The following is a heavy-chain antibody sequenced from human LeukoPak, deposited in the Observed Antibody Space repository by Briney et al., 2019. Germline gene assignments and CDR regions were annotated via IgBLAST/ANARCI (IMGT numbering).Heavy chain of an antibody. V-gene: IGHV3-23*01. CDR3: AKDDLGDITMITAY. CDR1: GFTFSSYA. Sequence: TGGSLRLSCAASGFTFSSYAMSWVRQAPGKGLEWVSAISGSGGSTYYADSVKGRFTISRDNSNNTLYLQMNSLRAEDTAVYYCAKDDLGDITMITAYWGQGTLVTVSS. J-gene: IGHJ4*02. CDR2: ISGSGGST. D-gene: IGHD3-22*01.